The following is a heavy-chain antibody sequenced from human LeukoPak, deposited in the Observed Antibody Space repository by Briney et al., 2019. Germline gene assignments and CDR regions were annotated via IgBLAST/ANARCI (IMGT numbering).Heavy chain of an antibody. Sequence: ASVKVSCKASGYTFTSYDINWVRQATGQGLERMGWMNPNSGNTGYAQKFQGRVTMIRNTSISTAYMELSSLRSEDTAVYYCARGRSHDFWSGYYHHYFDYWGQGTLVTVSS. CDR2: MNPNSGNT. CDR3: ARGRSHDFWSGYYHHYFDY. V-gene: IGHV1-8*01. D-gene: IGHD3-3*01. CDR1: GYTFTSYD. J-gene: IGHJ4*02.